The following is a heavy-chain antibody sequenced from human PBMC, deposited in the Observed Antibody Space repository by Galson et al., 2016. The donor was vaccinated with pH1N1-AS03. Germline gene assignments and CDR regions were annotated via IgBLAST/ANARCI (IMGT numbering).Heavy chain of an antibody. V-gene: IGHV3-66*01. Sequence: SLRLSCAASGFTVSSNYMSWVRQAPGKGLEWVSVIYTSGRTYYADSVKGRFTFSRDNSKNTLYLQMNSLTAEDSAVYYCARVVGRLGGFGILRGCFDPWGQGTLVTVSS. CDR1: GFTVSSNY. D-gene: IGHD2-21*01. CDR3: ARVVGRLGGFGILRGCFDP. CDR2: IYTSGRT. J-gene: IGHJ5*02.